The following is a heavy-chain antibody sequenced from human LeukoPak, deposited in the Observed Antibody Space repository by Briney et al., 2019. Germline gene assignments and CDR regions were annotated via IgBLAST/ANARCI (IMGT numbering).Heavy chain of an antibody. Sequence: PGGSLRLSCAASGFTFSTYSMNWVRQAPGKGLEWASSISSGSSYIYYADSVKGRFTISRDNAKNSLYLQMNSLRAEDTAVYYCARNNYDFATNDYWGQGTLVTVSS. J-gene: IGHJ4*02. CDR1: GFTFSTYS. D-gene: IGHD3-3*01. CDR3: ARNNYDFATNDY. CDR2: ISSGSSYI. V-gene: IGHV3-21*01.